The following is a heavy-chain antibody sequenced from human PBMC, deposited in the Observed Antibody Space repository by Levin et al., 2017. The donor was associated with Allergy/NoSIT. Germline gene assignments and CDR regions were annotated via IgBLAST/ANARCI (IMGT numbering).Heavy chain of an antibody. V-gene: IGHV5-51*01. CDR3: ARLTPRYSSSWEPLDY. D-gene: IGHD6-13*01. CDR2: IYPGDSDT. CDR1: GYSFTSYW. Sequence: GGSLRLSCKGSGYSFTSYWIGWVRQMPGKGLEWMGIIYPGDSDTRYSPSFQGQVTISADKSISTAYLQWSSLKASDTAMYYCARLTPRYSSSWEPLDYWGQGTLVTVSS. J-gene: IGHJ4*02.